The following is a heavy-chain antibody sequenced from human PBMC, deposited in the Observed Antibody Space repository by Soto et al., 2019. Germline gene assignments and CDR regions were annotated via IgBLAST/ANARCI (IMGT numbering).Heavy chain of an antibody. CDR1: GYTFTSYG. V-gene: IGHV1-18*01. J-gene: IGHJ4*02. D-gene: IGHD2-21*02. Sequence: ASVKVSCKASGYTFTSYGISWVRQAPGQGLEWMGWISAYNGNTNYAQKLQGRVTMTTDTSTSTAYMELRSLRSDDTAVYYCARDLPNWNSADCGGDCYSHYFDYWGQGTLVTVSS. CDR3: ARDLPNWNSADCGGDCYSHYFDY. CDR2: ISAYNGNT.